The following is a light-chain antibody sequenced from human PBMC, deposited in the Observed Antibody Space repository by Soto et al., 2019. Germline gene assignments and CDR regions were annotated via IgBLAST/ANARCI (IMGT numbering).Light chain of an antibody. CDR2: SNN. CDR3: AAWDDSLYGPV. Sequence: QSVLTQPPSASGTPGQRVTISCSGSSSNIGSKPVIWYQQLPGTAPKLLIYSNNQRPSGVPDRFSGSKSGTSASLAISGLQSEEEAEYYCAAWDDSLYGPVFGGGTKLTVL. V-gene: IGLV1-44*01. CDR1: SSNIGSKP. J-gene: IGLJ2*01.